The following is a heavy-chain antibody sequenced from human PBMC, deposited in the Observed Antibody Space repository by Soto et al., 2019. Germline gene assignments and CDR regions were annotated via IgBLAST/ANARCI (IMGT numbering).Heavy chain of an antibody. CDR2: VYSGGAT. Sequence: QLVETGEGLFEPGTSLTLSCAASGFSVSRNYMTWVRQAPGKGLEWVSFVYSGGATFYADSVKGRFILSRDDSQNTMYLQMNNLRAEDTAVYYCARVPGRLWGRGTLVTVAS. CDR3: ARVPGRL. J-gene: IGHJ4*02. CDR1: GFSVSRNY. V-gene: IGHV3-53*02. D-gene: IGHD3-10*01.